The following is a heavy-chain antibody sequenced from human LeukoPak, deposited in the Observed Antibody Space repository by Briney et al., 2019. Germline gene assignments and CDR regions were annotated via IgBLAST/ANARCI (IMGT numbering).Heavy chain of an antibody. V-gene: IGHV3-30-3*01. CDR1: GFTFSSYA. J-gene: IGHJ3*02. CDR2: ISYDGSNK. CDR3: ARWGEMATMRAFDI. Sequence: GGSLRLSCAASGFTFSSYAMHWVRQAPGKGLEWVAVISYDGSNKYYADSVKGRFTISRDNSKNTLYLQMNSLRAEDTAVYYCARWGEMATMRAFDIWGQGTMVTVSS. D-gene: IGHD5-24*01.